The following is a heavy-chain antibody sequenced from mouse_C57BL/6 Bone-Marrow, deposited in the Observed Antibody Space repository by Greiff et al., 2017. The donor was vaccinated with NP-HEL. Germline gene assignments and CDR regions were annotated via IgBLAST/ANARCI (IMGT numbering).Heavy chain of an antibody. V-gene: IGHV5-6*01. Sequence: EVKLVESGGDLVKPGGSLKLSCAASGFTFSSYGMSWVRQTPDKRLEWVATISSGGSYTYYPDSVKGRFTLSRDNAENTLYLQMSSLKSEDTAMYYCARHRTENYFDYWGQGTTLTVSS. J-gene: IGHJ2*01. CDR3: ARHRTENYFDY. D-gene: IGHD4-1*01. CDR2: ISSGGSYT. CDR1: GFTFSSYG.